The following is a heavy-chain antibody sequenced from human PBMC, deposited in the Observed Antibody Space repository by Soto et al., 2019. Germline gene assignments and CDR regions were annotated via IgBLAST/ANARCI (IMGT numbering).Heavy chain of an antibody. J-gene: IGHJ4*02. V-gene: IGHV3-30*18. CDR3: AKEGAAAGIFYFDY. Sequence: GGSLRLSCAASGFTFSSYGMHWVRQAPGKGLEWVAVISYAGSNKYYADSVKGRFTISRDNSKNTLYLQMNSLRAEDTAVYYCAKEGAAAGIFYFDYWGQGTLVTVSS. CDR1: GFTFSSYG. CDR2: ISYAGSNK. D-gene: IGHD6-13*01.